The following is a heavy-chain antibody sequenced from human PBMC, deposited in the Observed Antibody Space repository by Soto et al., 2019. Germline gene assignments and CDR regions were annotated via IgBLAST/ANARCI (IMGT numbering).Heavy chain of an antibody. CDR2: IIPIFGTA. CDR1: GGTFSSYA. D-gene: IGHD5-18*01. V-gene: IGHV1-69*06. J-gene: IGHJ4*02. CDR3: EGGGRGYGYGGDY. Sequence: QVQLVQSGAEVKKPGSSVKVSCKASGGTFSSYAISWVRQAPGQGLEWMGGIIPIFGTANYAQKFQGRVTITAAKSTGPADMEVSSLRSEDTAVYSCEGGGRGYGYGGDYWGQGTLVTVSS.